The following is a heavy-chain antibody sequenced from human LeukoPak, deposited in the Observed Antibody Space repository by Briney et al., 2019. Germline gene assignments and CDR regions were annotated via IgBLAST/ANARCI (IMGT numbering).Heavy chain of an antibody. Sequence: GGSPRLSCAASGFTFSSYWMHWVRQAPGKGLVWVSRINSDGSSTSYADSVKGRFTISRDNAKNTLYLQMNSLRAEDTAVYYCARGHYGRSSTSNDYWGQGTLVTVSS. D-gene: IGHD2-2*01. CDR2: INSDGSST. J-gene: IGHJ4*02. V-gene: IGHV3-74*01. CDR3: ARGHYGRSSTSNDY. CDR1: GFTFSSYW.